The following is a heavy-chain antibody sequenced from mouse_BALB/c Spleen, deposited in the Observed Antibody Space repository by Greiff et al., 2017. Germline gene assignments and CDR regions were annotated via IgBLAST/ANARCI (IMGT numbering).Heavy chain of an antibody. V-gene: IGHV1-20*02. Sequence: VQLQQSGPELVKPGASVKISCKASGYSFTGYFMNWVMQSHGKSLEWIGRINPYNGDTFYNQKFKGKATLTVDKSSSTAHMELRSLASEDSAVYYCARGGRGYAMDYWGQGTSGTVSS. CDR3: ARGGRGYAMDY. CDR2: INPYNGDT. CDR1: GYSFTGYF. J-gene: IGHJ4*01.